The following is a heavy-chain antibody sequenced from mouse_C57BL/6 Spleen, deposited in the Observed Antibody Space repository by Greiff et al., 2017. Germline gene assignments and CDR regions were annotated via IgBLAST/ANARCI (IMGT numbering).Heavy chain of an antibody. V-gene: IGHV1-5*01. CDR2: IYPGLSDP. D-gene: IGHD1-1*01. CDR1: GYTFTSYW. J-gene: IGHJ4*01. Sequence: EVQLQQSGTVLARPGASVKMSCKTSGYTFTSYWMHWVKQRPGQGLEWIGAIYPGLSDPSYNQKFKGKAKLTAVTTASTDFMELSILTNEDSAVYYCTSVITTCAMDYWGQGTSVTVSS. CDR3: TSVITTCAMDY.